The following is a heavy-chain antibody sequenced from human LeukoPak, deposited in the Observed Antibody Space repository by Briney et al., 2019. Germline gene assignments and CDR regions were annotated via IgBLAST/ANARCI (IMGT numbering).Heavy chain of an antibody. CDR3: ATSGPPGSVYFDF. CDR1: GFTFSDYY. CDR2: ISTSGTYT. Sequence: GGSLRLSGAASGFTFSDYYMTWIHQAPGKGLEWVSYISTSGTYTNYAASVGGPFTISRDNAKNSLYLQMSSLRAEDTAVYYCATSGPPGSVYFDFWGQGTLVTVSS. J-gene: IGHJ4*02. D-gene: IGHD6-19*01. V-gene: IGHV3-11*06.